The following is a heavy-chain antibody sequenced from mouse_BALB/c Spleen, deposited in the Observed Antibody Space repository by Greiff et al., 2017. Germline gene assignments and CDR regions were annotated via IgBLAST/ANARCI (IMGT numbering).Heavy chain of an antibody. V-gene: IGHV2-9*02. J-gene: IGHJ4*01. CDR2: IWAGGST. CDR3: ARGRGDYDDAMDY. D-gene: IGHD2-4*01. Sequence: VQLVESGPGLVQPSQSLSITCTVSGFSLTSYGVHWVRQSPGKGLEWLGVIWAGGSTNYNSALMSRLSISKDNSKSQVFLKMNSLQTDDTAMYYCARGRGDYDDAMDYWGQGTSVTVSS. CDR1: GFSLTSYG.